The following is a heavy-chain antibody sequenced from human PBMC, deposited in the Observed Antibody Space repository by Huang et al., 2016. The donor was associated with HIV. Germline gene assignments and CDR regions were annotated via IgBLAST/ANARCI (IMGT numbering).Heavy chain of an antibody. CDR1: GFTFTSYV. CDR2: IGNESNNK. V-gene: IGHV3-30*02. Sequence: QAQVFESGGGVVQPGASLSLSSATSGFTFTSYVIHWVRQAPGKGVDFGALIGNESNNKNYIDPVRARFTISRENSKNTVCLDRNNLRPDDTAVYYCAKELVMGPSGCYYMDVWGSGTTVTVSS. CDR3: AKELVMGPSGCYYMDV. D-gene: IGHD2-21*01. J-gene: IGHJ6*03.